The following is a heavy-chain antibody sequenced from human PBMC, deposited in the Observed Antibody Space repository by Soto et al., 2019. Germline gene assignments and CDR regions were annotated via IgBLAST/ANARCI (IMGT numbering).Heavy chain of an antibody. V-gene: IGHV3-33*01. Sequence: GGSLRLSCAASGFTFSSYGMHWVRQAPGKGLEWVAVIWYDGSNKYYADSVKGRFTISRDNSKNTPYLQMNSLRAEDTAVYYCARDLNLYCSGGSCYSIGSLLFDYWGQGTLVTVSS. J-gene: IGHJ4*02. CDR3: ARDLNLYCSGGSCYSIGSLLFDY. D-gene: IGHD2-15*01. CDR2: IWYDGSNK. CDR1: GFTFSSYG.